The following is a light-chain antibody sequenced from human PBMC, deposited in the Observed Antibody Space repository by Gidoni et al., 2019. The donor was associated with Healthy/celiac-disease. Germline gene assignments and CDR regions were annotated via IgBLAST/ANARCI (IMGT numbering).Light chain of an antibody. CDR2: EDS. CDR1: SSDFGSYNF. CDR3: CSYAGSSRV. V-gene: IGLV2-23*01. J-gene: IGLJ2*01. Sequence: QSALPQPASLSGSHGPSITTSCTGTSSDFGSYNFVSWYHHHPGEAPKLRIYEDSKRPSGVSNRFSGSKSGNTASLTISGLQAEDEADYYCCSYAGSSRVFGGGTKLTVL.